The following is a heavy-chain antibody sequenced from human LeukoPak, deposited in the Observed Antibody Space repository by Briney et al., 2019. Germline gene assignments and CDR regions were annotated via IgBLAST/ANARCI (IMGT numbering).Heavy chain of an antibody. CDR2: INPNSGGT. J-gene: IGHJ6*03. V-gene: IGHV1-2*02. CDR3: ASVTLGYCSGGSCLRGDYYYYYMDV. CDR1: GYTFTGHY. D-gene: IGHD2-15*01. Sequence: ASVKVSCKASGYTFTGHYMHWVRQASGQGLEWMGWINPNSGGTNYAQKFQGRVTMTRDTSISTAYMELSRLRSDDTAVYYCASVTLGYCSGGSCLRGDYYYYYMDVWGKGTTVTISS.